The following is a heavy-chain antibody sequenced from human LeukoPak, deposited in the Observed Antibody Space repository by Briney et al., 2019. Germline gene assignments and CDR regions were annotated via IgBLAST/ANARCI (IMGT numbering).Heavy chain of an antibody. CDR2: ISAYNGNT. CDR1: GYTFTGYY. Sequence: ASVKVSCKASGYTFTGYYMYWVRQAPGQGLEWMGWISAYNGNTNYAQKLQGRVTMTTDTSTSTAYMELRSLRSDDTAVYYCATGLVVVPAAYRGGGLFDYWGQGTLVTVSS. V-gene: IGHV1-18*04. CDR3: ATGLVVVPAAYRGGGLFDY. J-gene: IGHJ4*02. D-gene: IGHD2-2*01.